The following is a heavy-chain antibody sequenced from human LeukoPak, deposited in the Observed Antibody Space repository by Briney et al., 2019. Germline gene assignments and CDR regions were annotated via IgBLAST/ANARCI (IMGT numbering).Heavy chain of an antibody. CDR1: GGSFSGYY. CDR2: INHSGST. Sequence: PSETLSLTCAVYGGSFSGYYWSWIRQPPGKGLEWIGEINHSGSTNYNPSLKSRVTISVDTSKNQFSLKLSSVTAADTAVYYCASDRGYDEYYFDYWGQGTLVTVSS. D-gene: IGHD3-10*01. J-gene: IGHJ4*02. CDR3: ASDRGYDEYYFDY. V-gene: IGHV4-34*01.